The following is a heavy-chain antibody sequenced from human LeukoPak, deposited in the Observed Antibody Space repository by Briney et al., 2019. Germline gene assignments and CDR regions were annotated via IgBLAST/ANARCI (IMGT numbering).Heavy chain of an antibody. D-gene: IGHD6-19*01. Sequence: GGSLRLSCAASGFTFSSYGMHWVRQAPGKGLEWVAVISYDGSNKVYADSVKGRFTISRDNSKNTLYLQMNSLRAEDTAVYYCAKDTLSMSSGWSNPYFDYWGQGTLVTVSS. CDR2: ISYDGSNK. J-gene: IGHJ4*02. CDR1: GFTFSSYG. V-gene: IGHV3-30*18. CDR3: AKDTLSMSSGWSNPYFDY.